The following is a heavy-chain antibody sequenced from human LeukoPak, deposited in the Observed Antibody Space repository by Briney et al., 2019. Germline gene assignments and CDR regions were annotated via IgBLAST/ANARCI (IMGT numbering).Heavy chain of an antibody. CDR1: GFTFSSYA. CDR2: ISGSGGST. V-gene: IGHV3-23*01. D-gene: IGHD3-16*01. CDR3: AKDYDDYIWGSSSPAS. Sequence: GGSLRLSCAASGFTFSSYAMSWVRQVPGKGLEWVSTISGSGGSTYYADSVKGRFTISRDNSKNTLYLQMNSLRAEDTAVYYCAKDYDDYIWGSSSPASWGQGTLVIVSS. J-gene: IGHJ5*02.